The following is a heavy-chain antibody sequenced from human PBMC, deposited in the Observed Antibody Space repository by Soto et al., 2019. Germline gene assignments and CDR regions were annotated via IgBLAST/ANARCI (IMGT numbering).Heavy chain of an antibody. D-gene: IGHD1-20*01. CDR2: IYYSGST. V-gene: IGHV4-39*01. CDR3: ARMEEGLTGTRPRGAFDI. CDR1: GGSISSSSYY. J-gene: IGHJ3*02. Sequence: PSETLSLTCTVSGGSISSSSYYWGWIRQPPGKGLEWIGSIYYSGSTYYNPSLKSRVTISVDTSKNQFSLKLSSVTAADTAVYYCARMEEGLTGTRPRGAFDIWGQGIMVTVSS.